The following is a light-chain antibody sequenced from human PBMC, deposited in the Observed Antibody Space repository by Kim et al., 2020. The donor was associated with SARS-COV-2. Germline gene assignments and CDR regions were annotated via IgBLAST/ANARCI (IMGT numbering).Light chain of an antibody. J-gene: IGLJ1*01. Sequence: SVSPGQTASIICSGENLGDKYASWYQQRPGPAPVLVIHQDDKRPSGIPERFSGSNSGNTATLTISGTQATDEADYYCQAWDNSAYVFGAGTQLTVL. CDR2: QDD. CDR3: QAWDNSAYV. CDR1: NLGDKY. V-gene: IGLV3-1*01.